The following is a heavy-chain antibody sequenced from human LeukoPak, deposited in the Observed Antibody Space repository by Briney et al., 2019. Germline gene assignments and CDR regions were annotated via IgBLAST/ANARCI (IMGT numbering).Heavy chain of an antibody. Sequence: ASVKVSCKASGGTFSSYAISWVRQAPGQGLEWMGGIIPIFGTANYAQKFQGRVTITTDGSTSTAYMERSSLRSEDTAVYYCARPRSRVTIAFDIWGQGTMVTVSS. D-gene: IGHD4-17*01. J-gene: IGHJ3*02. CDR1: GGTFSSYA. CDR2: IIPIFGTA. CDR3: ARPRSRVTIAFDI. V-gene: IGHV1-69*05.